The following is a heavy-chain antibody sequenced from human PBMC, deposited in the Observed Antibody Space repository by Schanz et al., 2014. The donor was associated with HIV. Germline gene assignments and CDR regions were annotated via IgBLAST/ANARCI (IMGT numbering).Heavy chain of an antibody. Sequence: QVQVVESGGGVVQPGRSLRLSCAASEFIFSSYGIHWVRQAPSKGLEWVAVISNDGSNEYYADSVKGRFTLSRDNSENTVYLQMNSLRAEDTAVYYCAKEWYYGSGSMDYGLDVWGQGTTVTVSS. CDR3: AKEWYYGSGSMDYGLDV. J-gene: IGHJ6*02. D-gene: IGHD3-10*01. CDR1: EFIFSSYG. V-gene: IGHV3-30*18. CDR2: ISNDGSNE.